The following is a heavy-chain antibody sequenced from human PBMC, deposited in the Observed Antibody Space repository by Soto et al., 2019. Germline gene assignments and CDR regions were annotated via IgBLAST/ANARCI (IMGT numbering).Heavy chain of an antibody. CDR2: IIPIFGTA. Sequence: QVQLVQSGAEVKKPGSSVKVSCKASGGTFSSYAISWVRQAPGQGLEWMGGIIPIFGTANYAQKFQGRVTITADESTSTAYMELSSLRSEDTAVYYCARAGYYDSSGYYYGGAFDIWGQGTMFTVSS. V-gene: IGHV1-69*01. D-gene: IGHD3-22*01. J-gene: IGHJ3*02. CDR1: GGTFSSYA. CDR3: ARAGYYDSSGYYYGGAFDI.